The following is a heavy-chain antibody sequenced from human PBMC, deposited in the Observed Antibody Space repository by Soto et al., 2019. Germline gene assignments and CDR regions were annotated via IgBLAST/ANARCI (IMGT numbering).Heavy chain of an antibody. J-gene: IGHJ5*02. V-gene: IGHV2-5*02. CDR2: ISWDDDK. CDR1: GFPLRTSELG. CDR3: AHAPGIADTTNWFDP. Sequence: FGPTLVNPTQPLPRNCTFSGFPLRTSELGVGWIRQPPGKALQWLALISWDDDKRCSPSLKSRLTIPEDTSKNQVVLTMTNMDPVDTATYYCAHAPGIADTTNWFDPWGQGIRVTVSS. D-gene: IGHD6-13*01.